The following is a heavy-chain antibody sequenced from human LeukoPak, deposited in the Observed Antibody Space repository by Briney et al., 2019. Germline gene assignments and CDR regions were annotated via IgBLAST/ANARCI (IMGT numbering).Heavy chain of an antibody. CDR1: GGSISSYY. V-gene: IGHV4-59*01. Sequence: SETLSLTCTVSGGSISSYYWSWLRQPPGKGLEWVGYIYYSGSTDYNPSLKSRVTIPLDTSKNQFSLKLSSVTAADTAVYYCARDSVVGAITGFGFWGQGTLVTVSS. J-gene: IGHJ4*02. CDR3: ARDSVVGAITGFGF. CDR2: IYYSGST. D-gene: IGHD1-26*01.